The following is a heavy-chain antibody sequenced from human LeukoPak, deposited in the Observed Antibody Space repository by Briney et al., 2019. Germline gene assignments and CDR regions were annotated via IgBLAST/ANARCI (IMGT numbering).Heavy chain of an antibody. Sequence: SQTLSLTCTVSGGSISSGGSYWSWIRQHPGKGLEWIGYIYYSGSTYYNPSLKSRVTISVDTSKNQFSLKLSSVTAADTAVYYCARVKWFGDDSYYGMDVWGQGTTVTVSS. CDR2: IYYSGST. J-gene: IGHJ6*02. D-gene: IGHD3-10*01. CDR1: GGSISSGGSY. CDR3: ARVKWFGDDSYYGMDV. V-gene: IGHV4-31*03.